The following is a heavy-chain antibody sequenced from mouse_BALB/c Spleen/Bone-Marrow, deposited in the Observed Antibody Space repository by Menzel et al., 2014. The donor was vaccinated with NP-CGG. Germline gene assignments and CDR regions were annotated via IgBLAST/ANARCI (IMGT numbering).Heavy chain of an antibody. Sequence: LVESGAELARPGASVKLSYKASGYTFTDYYINWVKQRTGQGLEWIGEIYPGSGNTYYNEKFKGKATLTADKSSSTAYMQLSSLTSEDSAVYFCARREYGNGGFAYWGQGTLVTVSA. CDR2: IYPGSGNT. V-gene: IGHV1-77*01. J-gene: IGHJ3*01. CDR1: GYTFTDYY. CDR3: ARREYGNGGFAY. D-gene: IGHD2-10*02.